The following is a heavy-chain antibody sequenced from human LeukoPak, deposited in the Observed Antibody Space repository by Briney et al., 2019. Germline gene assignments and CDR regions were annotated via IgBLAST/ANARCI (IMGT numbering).Heavy chain of an antibody. J-gene: IGHJ4*02. D-gene: IGHD5-24*01. CDR2: IYTSGST. Sequence: SETLSLTCTVSGGSISSYYWSWIRQPPGKGLEWIGYIYTSGSTNYNPSLKSRVTISVDTSKNQFSLKLSSVTAADTAVYYCARVRWLQYFDSWGQGTLVTVSS. CDR3: ARVRWLQYFDS. CDR1: GGSISSYY. V-gene: IGHV4-4*09.